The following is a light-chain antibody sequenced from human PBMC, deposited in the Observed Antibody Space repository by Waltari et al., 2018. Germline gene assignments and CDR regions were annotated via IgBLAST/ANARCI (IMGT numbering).Light chain of an antibody. V-gene: IGLV1-51*01. CDR1: SSNIGTNY. Sequence: QSVLTQPPSVSAAPGQTVTISCPGSSSNIGTNYVSWYQQLPGTAPKLLIYDNNKRPSGIPDRFSGSKSGTSATLGITGLQTGDEADYYCGTWDSSLSAGWVFGGGTKLTVL. CDR3: GTWDSSLSAGWV. CDR2: DNN. J-gene: IGLJ3*02.